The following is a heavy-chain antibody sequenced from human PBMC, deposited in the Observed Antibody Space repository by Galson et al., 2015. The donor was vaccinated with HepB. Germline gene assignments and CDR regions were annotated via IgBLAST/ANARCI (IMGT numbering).Heavy chain of an antibody. Sequence: SLRLSCAASGFTFSSYSMNWVRQAPGKGLEWVSSISSSSSYIYYADSVKGRFTISRDNAKNSLYLQMNSLRAEDTAVYYCAGVYHVDPVSYYYYGMDVWGQGTTVTVSS. V-gene: IGHV3-21*01. J-gene: IGHJ6*02. CDR2: ISSSSSYI. CDR1: GFTFSSYS. CDR3: AGVYHVDPVSYYYYGMDV. D-gene: IGHD3-16*02.